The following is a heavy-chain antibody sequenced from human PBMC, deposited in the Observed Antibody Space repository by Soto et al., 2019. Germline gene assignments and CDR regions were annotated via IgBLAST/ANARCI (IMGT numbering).Heavy chain of an antibody. CDR1: GFTFNKFW. CDR3: VRLLDLDH. CDR2: INTDGSMT. V-gene: IGHV3-74*01. Sequence: PGGSLRLSCEASGFTFNKFWMHWVRQAPGKGLVWVSRINTDGSMTDYADSVKGRFTISRGNARSAVYLQMNSLRVEDTAIYYCVRLLDLDHWGQGTLVTVSS. J-gene: IGHJ4*02. D-gene: IGHD1-26*01.